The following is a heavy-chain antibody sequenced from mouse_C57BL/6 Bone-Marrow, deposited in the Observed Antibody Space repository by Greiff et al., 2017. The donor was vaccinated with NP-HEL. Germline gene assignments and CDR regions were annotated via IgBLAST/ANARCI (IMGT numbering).Heavy chain of an antibody. CDR2: IHPNSGST. Sequence: VQLQQPGAELVKPGASVKLSCKASGYTFTSYWMHWVKQRPGQGLEWIGMIHPNSGSTNYNEKFKSKATLTVDKSSSPAYMQLSSLTSEDSAVYYCARNPCTTVVGRGFAYWGQGTLVTVSA. CDR3: ARNPCTTVVGRGFAY. D-gene: IGHD1-1*01. CDR1: GYTFTSYW. J-gene: IGHJ3*01. V-gene: IGHV1-64*01.